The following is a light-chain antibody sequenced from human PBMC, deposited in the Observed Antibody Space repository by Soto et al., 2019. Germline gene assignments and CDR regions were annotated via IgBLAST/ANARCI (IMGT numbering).Light chain of an antibody. CDR3: QQSFGTPLT. J-gene: IGKJ4*01. CDR1: QNIKKY. V-gene: IGKV1-39*01. CDR2: TAS. Sequence: DIQMTQSPASLSASVGDRVTITCRASQNIKKYLNRYQQKPGKAPNLLIYTASSLQVGFPSRFSGSGSGTDFTLTISSLQPEDFATYYCQQSFGTPLTFGGGTKVEIK.